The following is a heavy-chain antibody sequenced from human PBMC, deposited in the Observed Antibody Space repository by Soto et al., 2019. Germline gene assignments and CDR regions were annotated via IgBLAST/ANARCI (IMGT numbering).Heavy chain of an antibody. J-gene: IGHJ3*02. CDR3: ARDLAFDI. CDR2: IKAGNGNT. CDR1: GYTFTSYA. Sequence: ASVKVSCKASGYTFTSYAMHWVRQAPGQRLEWMGWIKAGNGNTKYAQKNQGRVTITRDTSASTAYMELSSLSSEETAVYYCARDLAFDIWGQGTRVTVS. V-gene: IGHV1-3*01.